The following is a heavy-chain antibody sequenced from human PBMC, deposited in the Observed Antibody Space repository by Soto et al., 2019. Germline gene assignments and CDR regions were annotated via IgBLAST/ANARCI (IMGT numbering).Heavy chain of an antibody. CDR2: ISGYNGNA. D-gene: IGHD2-15*01. CDR3: AREGSYGWYDC. J-gene: IGHJ5*01. V-gene: IGHV1-18*01. CDR1: GYTFSSHG. Sequence: QVQLVQSGAEVRKPGASVKVSCKASGYTFSSHGILWGRQAPGQGLEWMGWISGYNGNAKYAQRFQGRVTMTTDTSTSTVYMDLRSLGSDDSAVYYCAREGSYGWYDCWGQGTLVTVSS.